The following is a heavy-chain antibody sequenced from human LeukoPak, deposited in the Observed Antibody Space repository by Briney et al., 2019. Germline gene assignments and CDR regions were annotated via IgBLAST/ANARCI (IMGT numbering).Heavy chain of an antibody. Sequence: SETLSLTCTVSGVSISSSSYYWGWIRQPPGKGLGWIGSIYYSESTYYNPSLKSRVTISVDTSKNQFSLKLSSVTAADTAVYYCARDMGDDRNGIDYWGQGTLVTVSS. CDR2: IYYSEST. V-gene: IGHV4-39*02. CDR3: ARDMGDDRNGIDY. CDR1: GVSISSSSYY. D-gene: IGHD3-16*01. J-gene: IGHJ4*02.